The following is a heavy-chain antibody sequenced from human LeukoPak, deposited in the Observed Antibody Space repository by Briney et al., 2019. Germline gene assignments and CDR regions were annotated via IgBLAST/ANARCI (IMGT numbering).Heavy chain of an antibody. Sequence: ASVKVSCKASGYTFTGYYMHWERQAPGQGLEWMGWINPNSGGTNYAQKFQGRVTMTRDTSISTAYMELSRLRSDDTAVYYCARGSIVLMVYARLSEYFQHWGQGTLVTVSS. D-gene: IGHD2-8*01. CDR1: GYTFTGYY. CDR3: ARGSIVLMVYARLSEYFQH. V-gene: IGHV1-2*02. J-gene: IGHJ1*01. CDR2: INPNSGGT.